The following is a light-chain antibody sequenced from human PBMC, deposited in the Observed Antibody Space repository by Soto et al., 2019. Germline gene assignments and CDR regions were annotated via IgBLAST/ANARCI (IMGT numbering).Light chain of an antibody. CDR3: QQYNSYSPRT. J-gene: IGKJ1*01. CDR2: EAS. V-gene: IGKV1-5*03. CDR1: QSVSSW. Sequence: DIQMTRSPSTLSASVGDRVTITCRASQSVSSWLAWYQQKPGKAPNILIYEASSLESGVPSRFSGSGSGTEFPLTISSLQPDDFATDYCQQYNSYSPRTFGQGTKVEIK.